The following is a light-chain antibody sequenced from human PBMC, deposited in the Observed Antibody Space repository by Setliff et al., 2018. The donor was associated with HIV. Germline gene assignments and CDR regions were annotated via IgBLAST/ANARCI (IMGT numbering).Light chain of an antibody. CDR3: ASYAGDGVHDIYV. V-gene: IGLV2-8*01. CDR1: SSDIGSHNH. J-gene: IGLJ1*01. Sequence: QPVLTQPPSASGSPGQSVAISCPGTSSDIGSHNHVSWYQQYPGKAPKLMIYELSQRPSGVPDRFSGSKSGNTASLAVSGLQAEDEADYYGASYAGDGVHDIYVFGTGTKVTVL. CDR2: ELS.